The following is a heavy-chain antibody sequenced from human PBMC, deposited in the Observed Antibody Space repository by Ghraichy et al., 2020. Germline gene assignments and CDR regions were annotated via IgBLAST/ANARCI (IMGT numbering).Heavy chain of an antibody. J-gene: IGHJ4*02. V-gene: IGHV3-53*01. D-gene: IGHD6-19*01. CDR3: ARDSRSSGLGY. CDR1: GFTVSSNY. CDR2: IYSGGST. Sequence: GGSLRLSCAASGFTVSSNYMSWVRQAPGKGLEWVSVIYSGGSTYYADSVKGRFTISRDNSKNTLYLQMNSLRAEDTAVYYCARDSRSSGLGYWGQGTLVTVSS.